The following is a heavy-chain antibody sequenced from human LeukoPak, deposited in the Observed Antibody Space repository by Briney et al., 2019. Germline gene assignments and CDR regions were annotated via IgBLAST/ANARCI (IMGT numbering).Heavy chain of an antibody. CDR1: GFSFSNYA. Sequence: QSGGSLRLSCIASGFSFSNYAMSSVRQVPGKGLEWVSGISGSGVNTYYVDSVKGRFTISRDNFKNTLYLQMNSLRAEDTAVYYCAKALLPGAKTTVTDYWGQGTLVTVSS. D-gene: IGHD4-17*01. J-gene: IGHJ4*02. CDR2: ISGSGVNT. V-gene: IGHV3-23*01. CDR3: AKALLPGAKTTVTDY.